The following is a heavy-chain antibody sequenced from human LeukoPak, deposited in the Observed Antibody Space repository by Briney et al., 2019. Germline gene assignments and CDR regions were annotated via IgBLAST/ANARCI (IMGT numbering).Heavy chain of an antibody. CDR3: ARGAWNYYGSGSYYNFDY. CDR1: GFTFSSYD. CDR2: IGTAGDT. Sequence: PGGSLRLSCAASGFTFSSYDMHWVRPATGKGLEWVSAIGTAGDTYYPGSVKGRFTISRENAKNSLYLQMNSLRAGDTAVYYCARGAWNYYGSGSYYNFDYWGQGTLVTVSS. J-gene: IGHJ4*02. V-gene: IGHV3-13*04. D-gene: IGHD3-10*01.